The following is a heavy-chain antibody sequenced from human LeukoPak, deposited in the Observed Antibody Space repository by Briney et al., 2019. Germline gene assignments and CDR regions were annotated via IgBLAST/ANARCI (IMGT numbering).Heavy chain of an antibody. Sequence: TGGSLRLSCTASGFTFGDYAMSWFRQAPGKGLEWVGFIRSKPYGGTTEYAASVKGRFTISRDDSKSIAYLQMNSLKTEDTAVYYCTRDLSSPSHYDILTGLDYWGQGTLVTVSS. D-gene: IGHD3-9*01. CDR1: GFTFGDYA. CDR2: IRSKPYGGTT. CDR3: TRDLSSPSHYDILTGLDY. V-gene: IGHV3-49*03. J-gene: IGHJ4*02.